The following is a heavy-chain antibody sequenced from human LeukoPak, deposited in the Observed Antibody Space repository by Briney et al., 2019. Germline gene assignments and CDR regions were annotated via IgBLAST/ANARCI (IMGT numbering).Heavy chain of an antibody. CDR2: ISGSGDTI. V-gene: IGHV3-11*04. J-gene: IGHJ4*02. Sequence: GGSLRLSCAASGVSFSDYYMSWIRQAPGKGLEWIAYISGSGDTIKYADFVEGRFTISRDNAKRPVYLEMNSLTDEDTAVYFCTRGVAMAIWSQGTLVTVSS. D-gene: IGHD2-15*01. CDR1: GVSFSDYY. CDR3: TRGVAMAI.